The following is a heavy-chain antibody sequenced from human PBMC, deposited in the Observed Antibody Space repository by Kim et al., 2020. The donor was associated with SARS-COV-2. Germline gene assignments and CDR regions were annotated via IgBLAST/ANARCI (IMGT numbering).Heavy chain of an antibody. CDR3: TTASGRGYWGPG. Sequence: EYAAPVKGRFTISRDDSKNTLYLQMNSLKTGDTAVYYCTTASGRGYWGPGWGQGTLVTVSS. J-gene: IGHJ4*02. V-gene: IGHV3-15*01. D-gene: IGHD7-27*01.